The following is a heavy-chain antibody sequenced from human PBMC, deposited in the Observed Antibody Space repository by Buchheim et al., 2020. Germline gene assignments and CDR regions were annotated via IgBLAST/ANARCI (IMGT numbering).Heavy chain of an antibody. CDR1: GGSISSDDYY. J-gene: IGHJ4*02. D-gene: IGHD5-12*01. V-gene: IGHV4-30-4*01. CDR3: ARESSGYVVLDF. Sequence: QVQLQESGPGLVKPSQTLSLTCTVSGGSISSDDYYWSWIRQPPGKGLEWIGYIYNSGSTYYNPSLKSRFTISIDKSKNQFSLTLSSVTAADTAVYYCARESSGYVVLDFWGQGTL. CDR2: IYNSGST.